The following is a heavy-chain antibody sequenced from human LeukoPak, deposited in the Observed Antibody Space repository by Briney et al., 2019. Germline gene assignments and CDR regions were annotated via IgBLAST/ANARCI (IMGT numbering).Heavy chain of an antibody. CDR2: ISYDGSNK. J-gene: IGHJ4*02. Sequence: GGSPRLSCAASGFTFSSYGMHWVRQAPGKGLEWVAVISYDGSNKYYADSVKGRFTISRDNSKNTLYLQMNSLRAEDTAVYYCARDSYYYDSSGYPEYWGQGTLVTVSS. V-gene: IGHV3-30*03. CDR3: ARDSYYYDSSGYPEY. D-gene: IGHD3-22*01. CDR1: GFTFSSYG.